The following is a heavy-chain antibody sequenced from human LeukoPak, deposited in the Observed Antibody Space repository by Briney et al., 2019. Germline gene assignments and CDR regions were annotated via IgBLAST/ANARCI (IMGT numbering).Heavy chain of an antibody. J-gene: IGHJ4*02. CDR1: GGSISSSYY. CDR2: IYYGGST. D-gene: IGHD3-10*01. CDR3: ARHGNHYYGSGGFDY. Sequence: PSETLSLTCTVSGGSISSSYYWGWIRQPPGKGLDWIASIYYGGSTYYNPSLKSRVTISVDTSKNQFSLKLSSVTAADTAVYYCARHGNHYYGSGGFDYWGQGNLVIVPS. V-gene: IGHV4-39*01.